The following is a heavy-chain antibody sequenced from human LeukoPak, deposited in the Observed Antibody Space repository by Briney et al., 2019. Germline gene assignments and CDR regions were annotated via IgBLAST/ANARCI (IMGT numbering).Heavy chain of an antibody. CDR2: INHSGST. V-gene: IGHV4-31*03. CDR3: ARHGAEMAIDY. D-gene: IGHD5-24*01. CDR1: GGSISSGGYY. Sequence: PSQTLSLTCTVSGGSISSGGYYWSWIRQHPGKGLEWIGEINHSGSTNYNPSLKSRVTISVDTSKNQFSLRLSSVTAADTAVYYCARHGAEMAIDYWGQGTLVTVSS. J-gene: IGHJ4*02.